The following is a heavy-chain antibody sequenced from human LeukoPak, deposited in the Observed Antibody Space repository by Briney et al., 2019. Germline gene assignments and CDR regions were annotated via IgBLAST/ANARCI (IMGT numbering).Heavy chain of an antibody. CDR1: GGSFSGYH. CDR2: LNPGGSS. CDR3: ARDGYTASWFN. V-gene: IGHV4-34*01. D-gene: IGHD5-12*01. Sequence: SETLSLTCAVYGGSFSGYHWSWIRQSPGKGLEWIGELNPGGSSNGNPSLKGRITISVDTSKNQFSLKLTSVTAADTAVYYCARDGYTASWFNWGPGILVTVSS. J-gene: IGHJ4*02.